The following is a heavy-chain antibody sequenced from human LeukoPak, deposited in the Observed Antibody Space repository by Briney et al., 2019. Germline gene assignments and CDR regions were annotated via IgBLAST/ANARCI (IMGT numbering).Heavy chain of an antibody. CDR3: TTERYSGSFLGY. CDR1: GFTFSNAW. J-gene: IGHJ4*02. Sequence: GGSLRLSCATSGFTFSNAWMSWVRQAPGKGLEWVGRIKSKTDGGTTDYAAPVKGRFTISRDDSKNTLYLQMNSLKTEDTAVYYCTTERYSGSFLGYWGQGTLVTVSS. CDR2: IKSKTDGGTT. V-gene: IGHV3-15*01. D-gene: IGHD5-12*01.